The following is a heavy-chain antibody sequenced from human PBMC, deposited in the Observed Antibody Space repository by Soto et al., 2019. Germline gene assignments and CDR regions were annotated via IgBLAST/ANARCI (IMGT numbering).Heavy chain of an antibody. CDR1: GYTFTKYG. V-gene: IGHV1-18*01. Sequence: QVQLVQSGAEVKNPGASVKVSCKTSGYTFTKYGVGWVRQAPGQGLEWMGWISASSGNANYAEKVQCRITLTTDTSTSTAYIALRSLRSADTAVYYCAREMAGLGGEYDYWGQGTLVTVSS. CDR3: AREMAGLGGEYDY. D-gene: IGHD3-16*01. J-gene: IGHJ4*02. CDR2: ISASSGNA.